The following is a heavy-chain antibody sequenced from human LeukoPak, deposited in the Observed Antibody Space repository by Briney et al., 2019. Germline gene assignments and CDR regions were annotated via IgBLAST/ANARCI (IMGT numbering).Heavy chain of an antibody. CDR2: ISWNSGSI. V-gene: IGHV3-9*01. Sequence: GGSLRLSCAASGFTFDDYAMHWVRQALGKGLEWVSPISWNSGSIGYADSVKGRFTISRDNAKNSLYLQMNSLRAEDTALYYCAKDGLRLSIAVAGSHFDYWGQGTLVTVSS. CDR3: AKDGLRLSIAVAGSHFDY. CDR1: GFTFDDYA. J-gene: IGHJ4*02. D-gene: IGHD6-19*01.